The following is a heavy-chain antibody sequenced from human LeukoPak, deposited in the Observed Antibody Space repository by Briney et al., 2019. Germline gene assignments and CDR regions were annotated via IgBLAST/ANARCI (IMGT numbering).Heavy chain of an antibody. CDR3: ARLAVADPFDY. V-gene: IGHV4-34*01. Sequence: SETLSLTCAVYGGSFSGYYWSWIRQPPGKGLEWIGEINHSGSTNYNPSLKSRVTISVDTSKNQFSLKLSSVTAADTAVYYCARLAVADPFDYWGQGTLVTVPS. CDR1: GGSFSGYY. CDR2: INHSGST. D-gene: IGHD6-19*01. J-gene: IGHJ4*02.